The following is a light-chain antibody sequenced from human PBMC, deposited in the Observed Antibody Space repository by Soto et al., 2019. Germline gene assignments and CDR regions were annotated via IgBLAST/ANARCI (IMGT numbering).Light chain of an antibody. CDR3: QQYDNLPLT. V-gene: IGKV1-33*01. CDR2: AAS. CDR1: QTIGNY. Sequence: DIQMTQSPASLSASVGDRVTITCRASQTIGNYLNWYQQKPGKAPTVLIYAASNLETGVPSRFSGSGSGTDFTFTISSLQPEDIATYYCQQYDNLPLTFGGGTKVDIK. J-gene: IGKJ4*01.